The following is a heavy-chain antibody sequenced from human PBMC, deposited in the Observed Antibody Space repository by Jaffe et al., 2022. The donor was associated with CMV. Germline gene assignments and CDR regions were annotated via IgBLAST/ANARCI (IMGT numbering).Heavy chain of an antibody. CDR2: IKSKTDGGTT. J-gene: IGHJ6*02. D-gene: IGHD3-10*01. V-gene: IGHV3-15*01. CDR1: GFTFSNAW. Sequence: EVQLVESGGGLVKPGGSLRLSCAASGFTFSNAWMSWVRQAPGKGLEWVGRIKSKTDGGTTDYAAPVKGRFTISRDDSKNTLYLQMNSLKTEDTAVYYCTTPYYYGSGSYYTDYYYYYGMDVWGQGTTVTVSS. CDR3: TTPYYYGSGSYYTDYYYYYGMDV.